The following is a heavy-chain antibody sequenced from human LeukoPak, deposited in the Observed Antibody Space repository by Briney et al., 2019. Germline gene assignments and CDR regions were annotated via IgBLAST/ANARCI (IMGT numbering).Heavy chain of an antibody. CDR3: ARSKDDHSGLLDY. V-gene: IGHV5-51*01. CDR2: VYPGDSDT. J-gene: IGHJ4*02. Sequence: GESLKISCKGSGYRFTNYWIAWVRQMPGKGLEWMGIVYPGDSDTRYSPSFQGHVTISADKSTSTAYLQWSSLMASDTAMYYCARSKDDHSGLLDYWGQGTLVTVSS. D-gene: IGHD6-25*01. CDR1: GYRFTNYW.